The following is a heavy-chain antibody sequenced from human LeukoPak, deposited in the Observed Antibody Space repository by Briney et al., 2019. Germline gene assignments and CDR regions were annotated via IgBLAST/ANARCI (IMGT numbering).Heavy chain of an antibody. V-gene: IGHV1-46*01. Sequence: GASVNVSCTASGYTFTIYYMHWVRQAPGQGLEWMGIINPSGGSTSYAQKSQGRVTMTRDTSTSTVYMELSSLRSEDTAVYYCARSCSGGSCYHNYYYYGMDVWGQGTTVTVSS. CDR1: GYTFTIYY. CDR3: ARSCSGGSCYHNYYYYGMDV. D-gene: IGHD2-15*01. J-gene: IGHJ6*02. CDR2: INPSGGST.